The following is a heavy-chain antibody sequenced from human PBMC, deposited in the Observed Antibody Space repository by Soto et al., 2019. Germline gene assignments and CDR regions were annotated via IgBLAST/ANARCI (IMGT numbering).Heavy chain of an antibody. CDR3: TRGPRPISTGTGAY. CDR1: GVILKMYW. D-gene: IGHD3-10*01. V-gene: IGHV3-74*01. Sequence: GRSLRLSSAASGVILKMYWVHWVRQSPGKGLVWISRIYNDGSYTDYADSVKGRFTISRDNVNDTLYLQMNNLRAEDSGLYYCTRGPRPISTGTGAYWGQGTQVTVS. J-gene: IGHJ4*02. CDR2: IYNDGSYT.